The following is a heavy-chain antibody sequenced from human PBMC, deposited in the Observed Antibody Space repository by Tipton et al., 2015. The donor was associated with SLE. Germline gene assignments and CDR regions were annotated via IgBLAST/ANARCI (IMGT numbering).Heavy chain of an antibody. CDR1: GESFLGYF. CDR2: VNHTGIT. D-gene: IGHD6-19*01. V-gene: IGHV4-34*01. CDR3: ARDRGSAWSSSFDY. Sequence: LRLSCGVYGESFLGYFWTWIRQPPGKGLEWIGEVNHTGITNYNPSLKSRVTISVDTSKNQFSLNLSSVTAADTAVYYCARDRGSAWSSSFDYWGQGTLVTVSS. J-gene: IGHJ4*02.